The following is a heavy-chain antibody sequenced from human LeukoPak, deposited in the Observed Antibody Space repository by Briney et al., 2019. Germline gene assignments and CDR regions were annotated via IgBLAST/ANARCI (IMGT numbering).Heavy chain of an antibody. V-gene: IGHV4-61*01. CDR2: IYYSGST. D-gene: IGHD1-26*01. Sequence: PSETLSLTCTVSGGSVSSGSYYWSWIRQPPGKGLEWIGYIYYSGSTNYNPSLKSRVTILVDTSKNQFSLKLSSVTAADTAVYYCARDREDRIDYWGQGTLVTVSS. CDR3: ARDREDRIDY. J-gene: IGHJ4*02. CDR1: GGSVSSGSYY.